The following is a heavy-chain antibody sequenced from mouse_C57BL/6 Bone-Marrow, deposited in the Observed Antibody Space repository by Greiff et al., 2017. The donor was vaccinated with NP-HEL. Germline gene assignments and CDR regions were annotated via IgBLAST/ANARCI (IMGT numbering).Heavy chain of an antibody. CDR3: AREPLY. CDR1: GFTFSSYA. V-gene: IGHV5-4*01. CDR2: ISDGGSYT. Sequence: EVKVVESGEGLVKPGGSLKLSCAASGFTFSSYAMSWVRQTPEKRLEWVATISDGGSYTYYPDNVKGRFTISRDNAKNNLYLQMSHLKSEDTAMYYCAREPLYWGQGTLVTVSA. J-gene: IGHJ3*01.